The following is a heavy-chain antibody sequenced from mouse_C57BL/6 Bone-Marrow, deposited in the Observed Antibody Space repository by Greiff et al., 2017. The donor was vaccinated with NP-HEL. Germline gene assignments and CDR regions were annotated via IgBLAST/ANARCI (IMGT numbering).Heavy chain of an antibody. V-gene: IGHV1-19*01. Sequence: EVQLQQSGPVLVKPGASVKMSCKASGYTFTDYYMNWVKQSNGKSLEWIGVINPYNGGTSYNQKFKGKATLTVDKSSITAYMELNSLTSEDSAVYYCARGNLYSFDYWGQGTTLTVSS. CDR3: ARGNLYSFDY. CDR1: GYTFTDYY. J-gene: IGHJ2*01. CDR2: INPYNGGT.